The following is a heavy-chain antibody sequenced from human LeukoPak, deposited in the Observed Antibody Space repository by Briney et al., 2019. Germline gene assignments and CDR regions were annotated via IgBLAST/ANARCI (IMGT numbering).Heavy chain of an antibody. D-gene: IGHD1-26*01. CDR1: GGSISSYY. CDR3: ARGGSYSGTFDY. Sequence: PSETLSLTCTVSGGSISSYYWNWIRQSPGKGLEWIGYIYYSGSTNYNPSLKSRVTISVDTSKNQFSLRLSSVTAADTAVYYCARGGSYSGTFDYWGQGTLVTVSS. CDR2: IYYSGST. J-gene: IGHJ4*02. V-gene: IGHV4-59*01.